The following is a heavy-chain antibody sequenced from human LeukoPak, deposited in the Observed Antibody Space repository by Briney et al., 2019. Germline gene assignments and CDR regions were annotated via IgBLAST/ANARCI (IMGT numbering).Heavy chain of an antibody. D-gene: IGHD4-23*01. J-gene: IGHJ4*02. CDR3: ARVLDDYGGKVDY. CDR1: GYPFTGYY. Sequence: GASVKVSFKASGYPFTGYYMHWVRRAPGQGVEGRGCINPNSGGTNYAQNFQGRVTMTSDTSISTAYMELSRLRSDDTAVYYCARVLDDYGGKVDYWGQGTLVTVSS. CDR2: INPNSGGT. V-gene: IGHV1-2*02.